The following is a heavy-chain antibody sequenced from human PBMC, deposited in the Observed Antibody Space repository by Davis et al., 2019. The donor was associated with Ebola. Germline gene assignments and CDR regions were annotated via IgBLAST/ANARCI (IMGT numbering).Heavy chain of an antibody. Sequence: PSETLSLTCTVSGASVSGHYWNWFRQPPGKGLEWIGFISGSGRTSYNPSLTSRITISADTSKNQFSLNLSSVTAADTAVYFGARFGHGAYWGQGTLVTVSS. J-gene: IGHJ4*02. CDR1: GASVSGHY. CDR2: ISGSGRT. V-gene: IGHV4-59*02. D-gene: IGHD3-16*01. CDR3: ARFGHGAY.